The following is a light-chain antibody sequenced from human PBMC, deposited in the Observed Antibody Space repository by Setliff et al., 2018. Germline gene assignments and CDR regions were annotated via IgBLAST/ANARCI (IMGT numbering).Light chain of an antibody. CDR3: SSYTSSGTDV. Sequence: QSALTQPASVSGSPGQSITISCTGTSSDIGSYNLVSWYQQHPGKAPKFMIYEVSNRPSGVSNRFSGSKSGNTASLTISGLQAEDEADYYCSSYTSSGTDVFGSGTKVTVL. J-gene: IGLJ1*01. V-gene: IGLV2-14*02. CDR1: SSDIGSYNL. CDR2: EVS.